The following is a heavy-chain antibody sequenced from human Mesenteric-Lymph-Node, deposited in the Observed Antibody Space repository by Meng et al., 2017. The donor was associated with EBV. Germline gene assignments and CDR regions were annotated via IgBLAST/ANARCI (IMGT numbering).Heavy chain of an antibody. J-gene: IGHJ4*02. CDR1: GSSISDFN. V-gene: IGHV4-34*02. CDR3: GGGYISGVPDFDY. CDR2: ITNRRAT. D-gene: IGHD3-10*01. Sequence: QRQQLPWAEGMLPLSETQAPSWAVAGSSISDFNGSWIRHPEGKGVGWIGKITNRRATNYQPFLKSRVTISLDESKSKFSMKLTSLKAADTAVYYCGGGYISGVPDFDYWGQGTLVTVSS.